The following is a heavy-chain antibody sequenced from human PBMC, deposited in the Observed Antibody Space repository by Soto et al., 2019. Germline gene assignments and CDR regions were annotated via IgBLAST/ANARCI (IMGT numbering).Heavy chain of an antibody. CDR3: ARGPRPISTGTGAY. V-gene: IGHV3-74*01. CDR1: GFIFKMYW. Sequence: GGSLRLSCAASGFIFKMYWMHWVRQSPGKGLVWISRIYNDGTYSDYADSVRGRFTISRDNVNDTLYLQMNNLRAEDSGLYYCARGPRPISTGTGAYWGQGTQVTVSS. J-gene: IGHJ4*02. CDR2: IYNDGTYS. D-gene: IGHD3-10*01.